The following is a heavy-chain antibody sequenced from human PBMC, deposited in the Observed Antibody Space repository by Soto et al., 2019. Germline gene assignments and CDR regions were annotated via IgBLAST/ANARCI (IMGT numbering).Heavy chain of an antibody. CDR1: GFNFSDSA. D-gene: IGHD4-17*01. V-gene: IGHV3-73*01. CDR2: IRGRSKKFAT. J-gene: IGHJ4*02. CDR3: TGRGGDSLQDI. Sequence: EVQLVESGGGLVQPGGSLKVSCAGLGFNFSDSALHWVRQPSGKGLEWIGRIRGRSKKFATSYATYVRGRFSLSRDDSKNTAYLQMNSLRDDDTGVYFCTGRGGDSLQDIWGQGTLVTVSS.